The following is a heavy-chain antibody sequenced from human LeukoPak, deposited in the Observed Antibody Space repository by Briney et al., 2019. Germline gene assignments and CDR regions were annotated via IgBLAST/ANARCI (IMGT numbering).Heavy chain of an antibody. V-gene: IGHV3-21*01. J-gene: IGHJ4*02. D-gene: IGHD2-8*01. Sequence: GGSLRLSCAASGFTFSSYTMHWVRQAPGKGLEWVSLISSTSSHINYADSVKGRFTISRDNTKNSLYLQMSSLRAEDTAVYYCAGDLGVSYWGQGTLVTVSS. CDR1: GFTFSSYT. CDR2: ISSTSSHI. CDR3: AGDLGVSY.